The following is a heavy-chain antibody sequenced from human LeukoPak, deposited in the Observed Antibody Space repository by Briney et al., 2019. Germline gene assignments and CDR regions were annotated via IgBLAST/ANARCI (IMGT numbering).Heavy chain of an antibody. CDR3: ARASIFGVVIIDY. Sequence: SQTLSLTCTVSGGSISSGGYYWSWIRQPPGKGLEWIGYIYHSGSTYYNPSLKSRATISVDRSKNQFSLKLSSVTAADTAVYYCARASIFGVVIIDYWGQGTLVTVSS. V-gene: IGHV4-30-2*01. D-gene: IGHD3-3*01. CDR1: GGSISSGGYY. J-gene: IGHJ4*02. CDR2: IYHSGST.